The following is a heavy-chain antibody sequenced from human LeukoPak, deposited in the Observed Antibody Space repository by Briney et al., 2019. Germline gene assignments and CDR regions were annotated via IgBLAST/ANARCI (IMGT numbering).Heavy chain of an antibody. V-gene: IGHV4-34*01. D-gene: IGHD3-9*01. CDR2: INHSGST. CDR1: GGSFSGYY. CDR3: ARGGLDYDILTGYYFNWFDP. J-gene: IGHJ5*02. Sequence: SETLSLTCAVYGGSFSGYYWSWIRQPPGKGLEWIGEINHSGSTNYNPSLKSRVTISVDTYKNQFSLKLSSVTAADTAVYYCARGGLDYDILTGYYFNWFDPWGQGTLVTVSS.